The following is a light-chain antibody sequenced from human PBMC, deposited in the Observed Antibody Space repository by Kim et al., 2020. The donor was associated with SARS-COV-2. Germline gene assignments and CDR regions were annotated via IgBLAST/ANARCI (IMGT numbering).Light chain of an antibody. V-gene: IGLV3-1*01. Sequence: SYELTQPPSVSVSPGHTASVSCSGDELGDKYASWYQQKPGQSPVLVIYQDGKRPTGIPERFSGSNSGNTATLTISGTQAMDEADYYCQAWDSSTVVFGGGTQLTVL. CDR1: ELGDKY. CDR2: QDG. J-gene: IGLJ2*01. CDR3: QAWDSSTVV.